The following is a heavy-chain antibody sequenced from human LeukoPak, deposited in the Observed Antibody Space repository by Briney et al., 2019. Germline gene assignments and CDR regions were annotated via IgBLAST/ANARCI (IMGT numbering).Heavy chain of an antibody. CDR3: ARGGYYGSGISELI. CDR1: GGSFSGYY. D-gene: IGHD3-10*01. Sequence: SETLSLTCAVYGGSFSGYYWSWIRQPPGKGLEWIGEINHSGSTNYNPSLKSRVTISVDTSKNQFSLKLSSVTAADTAVYYCARGGYYGSGISELIWGQGTLVTVSS. CDR2: INHSGST. J-gene: IGHJ4*02. V-gene: IGHV4-34*01.